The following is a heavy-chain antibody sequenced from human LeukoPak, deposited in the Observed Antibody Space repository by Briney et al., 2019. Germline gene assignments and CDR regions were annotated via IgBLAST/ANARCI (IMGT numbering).Heavy chain of an antibody. J-gene: IGHJ5*02. D-gene: IGHD3-10*01. CDR2: IGTAGDT. CDR1: GFTFSSYD. Sequence: SGGSLRLSCAASGFTFSSYDMHWVRQATGKGLEWVSAIGTAGDTYYPGSVKGRFTISRENAKNSLYLQMNSLRAEDTAVYYCARDAPMGSVTSGPGGWFDPWGQGTLVTVSS. V-gene: IGHV3-13*04. CDR3: ARDAPMGSVTSGPGGWFDP.